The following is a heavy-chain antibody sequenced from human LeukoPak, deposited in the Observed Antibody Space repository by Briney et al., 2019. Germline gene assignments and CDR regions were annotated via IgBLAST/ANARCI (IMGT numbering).Heavy chain of an antibody. D-gene: IGHD2/OR15-2a*01. Sequence: PGGSLRLSCAASGFTFSSYGMHWVRQASGKGLEWVAVISYDGSNKYYADSVKGRFTISRDNSKNTLYLQMNSLRAEDTAVYYCAKDPRVLGPFDIWGQGTMVTVSS. V-gene: IGHV3-30*18. J-gene: IGHJ3*02. CDR2: ISYDGSNK. CDR1: GFTFSSYG. CDR3: AKDPRVLGPFDI.